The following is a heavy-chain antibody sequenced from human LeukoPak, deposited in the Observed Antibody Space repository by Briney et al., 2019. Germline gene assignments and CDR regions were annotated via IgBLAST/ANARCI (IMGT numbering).Heavy chain of an antibody. D-gene: IGHD3-16*01. CDR1: GYTFGDYA. V-gene: IGHV3-49*04. CDR2: TRSKAFGGAT. Sequence: PGGSLRLSCTGSGYTFGDYAMSWVRQSPGKGLEWVSLTRSKAFGGATEYAASVKGRFTIPRDDSKSIAYLQMNSLKTEDTAMYYCTRDGGTLDYWGQGTLVTVSS. J-gene: IGHJ4*02. CDR3: TRDGGTLDY.